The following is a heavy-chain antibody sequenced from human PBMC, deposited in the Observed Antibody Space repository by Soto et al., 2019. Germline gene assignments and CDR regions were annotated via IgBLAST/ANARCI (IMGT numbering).Heavy chain of an antibody. Sequence: SETLSLTCTVSGGSISSYYWSWIRQPPGKGLEWIGYIYYSGSTNYNPSLKSRVTISVDTSKNQFSLKLSSVTAADTAVYYCARAGYSYGTNYFDYWGQGTLVTVS. CDR2: IYYSGST. CDR1: GGSISSYY. J-gene: IGHJ4*02. D-gene: IGHD5-18*01. CDR3: ARAGYSYGTNYFDY. V-gene: IGHV4-59*01.